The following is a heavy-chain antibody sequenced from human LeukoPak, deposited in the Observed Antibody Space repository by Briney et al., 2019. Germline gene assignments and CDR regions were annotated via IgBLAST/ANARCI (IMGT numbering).Heavy chain of an antibody. Sequence: SETLSLTCTVSGASISIYSWSWIRQPPGQALEWIGYIYYSASPNYNPSLKRRVTMSVDASKNQFSLKVSSVTAADTAVYYCAKSNRYCDSASCYEAFDIWGQGTMVTVSS. J-gene: IGHJ3*02. V-gene: IGHV4-59*01. D-gene: IGHD2-2*01. CDR2: IYYSASP. CDR1: GASISIYS. CDR3: AKSNRYCDSASCYEAFDI.